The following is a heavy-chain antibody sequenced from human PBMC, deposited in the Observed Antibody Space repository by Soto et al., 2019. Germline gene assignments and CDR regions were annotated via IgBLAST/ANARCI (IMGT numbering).Heavy chain of an antibody. J-gene: IGHJ1*01. CDR2: ISGYNGNT. Sequence: QVRLVQSGAEVKKPGASVKVSCKASGYIFTNYGISWVRQAPGQGPEWMGWISGYNGNTKYAQTVQGRVTMTTDTSTSTAYMELRSLSSDDTAVDFCARGGSSWSAEYYQHWGQGTLVVVCS. V-gene: IGHV1-18*01. CDR3: ARGGSSWSAEYYQH. D-gene: IGHD6-13*01. CDR1: GYIFTNYG.